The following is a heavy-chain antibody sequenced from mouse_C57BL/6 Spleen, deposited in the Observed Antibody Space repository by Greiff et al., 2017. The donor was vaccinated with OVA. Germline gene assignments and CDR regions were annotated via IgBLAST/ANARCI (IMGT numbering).Heavy chain of an antibody. D-gene: IGHD2-3*01. CDR2: IYPRDGST. CDR3: AREEVYDGYSAWFAY. J-gene: IGHJ3*01. CDR1: GYTFTDHT. V-gene: IGHV1-78*01. Sequence: VQLQQSDAELVKPGASVKISCKVSGYTFTDHTIHWMKQRPEQGLEWIGYIYPRDGSTKYNEKFKGKATLTADKSSSTAYMQLNSLTSEDSAVYFCAREEVYDGYSAWFAYWGQGTLVTVSA.